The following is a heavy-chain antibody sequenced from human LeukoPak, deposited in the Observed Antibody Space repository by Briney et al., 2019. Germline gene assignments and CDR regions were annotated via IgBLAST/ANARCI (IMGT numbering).Heavy chain of an antibody. CDR3: ARSDYGSGSYYTY. V-gene: IGHV4-39*07. Sequence: WFRQAPGKGLEWIGSIYYSGSTYYNPSLKSRVTISVDTSKNQFSPKLSSVTAADTAVYYCARSDYGSGSYYTYWGQGTLVTVSS. J-gene: IGHJ4*02. CDR2: IYYSGST. D-gene: IGHD3-10*01.